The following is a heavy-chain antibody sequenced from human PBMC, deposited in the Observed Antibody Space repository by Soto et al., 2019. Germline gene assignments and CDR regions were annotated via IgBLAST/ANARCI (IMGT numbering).Heavy chain of an antibody. CDR2: ISSDGKTQ. J-gene: IGHJ4*01. D-gene: IGHD6-19*01. Sequence: GGSLRLSCVASGFTFNNYGIHWVRQAPGKGLEWVTVISSDGKTQYYADSVKGRFTVSRDNSKNTLYLQMHSLRPEDTAVYYCAKEIAVAGDLDYWGHGTLVTVSS. V-gene: IGHV3-30*18. CDR1: GFTFNNYG. CDR3: AKEIAVAGDLDY.